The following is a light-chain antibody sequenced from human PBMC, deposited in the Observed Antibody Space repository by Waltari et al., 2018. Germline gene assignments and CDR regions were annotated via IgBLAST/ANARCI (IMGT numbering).Light chain of an antibody. CDR2: DVS. CDR3: SSYSSIDTRL. Sequence: QSALTQPASVSGTPGQSITISCSGSSSDVGRHDFVSWYPQYPGTVPKLLVYDVSRRPAGVSNRFSGSKSANTASLTISGLQPEDEADYYRSSYSSIDTRLFGGGTKVTVL. V-gene: IGLV2-14*03. J-gene: IGLJ2*01. CDR1: SSDVGRHDF.